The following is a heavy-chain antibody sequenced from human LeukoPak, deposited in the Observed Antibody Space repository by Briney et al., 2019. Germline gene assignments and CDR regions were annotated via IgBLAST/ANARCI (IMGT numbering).Heavy chain of an antibody. CDR1: GFTFSSYA. Sequence: GGSLRLSCAASGFTFSSYAMSWVRQAPGKGLEWVSAISGSGGSTYYADSVKGRFTISRDNSKNTLYLQMNSLRAEDRAVYYCAKGSDLAVDRGTFDYWGQGTLVTVSS. J-gene: IGHJ4*02. CDR2: ISGSGGST. D-gene: IGHD3-10*01. V-gene: IGHV3-23*01. CDR3: AKGSDLAVDRGTFDY.